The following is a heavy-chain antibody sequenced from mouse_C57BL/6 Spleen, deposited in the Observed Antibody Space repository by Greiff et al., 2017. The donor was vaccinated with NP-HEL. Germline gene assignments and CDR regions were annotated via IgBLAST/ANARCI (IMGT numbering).Heavy chain of an antibody. CDR3: TTSGGYGNYG. V-gene: IGHV14-4*01. CDR2: IDPENGDT. D-gene: IGHD2-1*01. Sequence: EVQRVESGAELVRPGASVKLSCTASGFNIKDDYMHWVKQRPEQGLEWIGWIDPENGDTEYASKVQGKATITADTSSNTAYLQLSSLTSEDTADYYCTTSGGYGNYGWGQGTTLTVSS. J-gene: IGHJ2*01. CDR1: GFNIKDDY.